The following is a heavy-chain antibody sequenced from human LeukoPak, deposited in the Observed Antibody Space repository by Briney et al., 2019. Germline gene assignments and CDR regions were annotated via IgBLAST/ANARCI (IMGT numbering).Heavy chain of an antibody. CDR3: AREGGGSWFDP. CDR1: GGSISSGSYY. D-gene: IGHD3-16*01. Sequence: PSETLSLTCTVSGGSISSGSYYWSWIRQPAGKGLEWIGRIYTSGSTNYNPSLKSRVTISVDTSKNQFSLKLSSVTAADTAVYYCAREGGGSWFDPWGQGTLVTVSS. J-gene: IGHJ5*02. V-gene: IGHV4-61*02. CDR2: IYTSGST.